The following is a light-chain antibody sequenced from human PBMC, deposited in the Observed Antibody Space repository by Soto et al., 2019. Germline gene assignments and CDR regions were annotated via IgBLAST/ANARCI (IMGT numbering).Light chain of an antibody. Sequence: DIVMTQSPDSLSVSLGERATINCKSSQSLFYSSNNKDYLAWYQQKPGQPPRLLIYWASIRESGVPDRFSGSGSRTDFTLTVSSLQAEDVAVYYCQQYFNTPWTFGQGTKVVIK. CDR3: QQYFNTPWT. J-gene: IGKJ1*01. V-gene: IGKV4-1*01. CDR2: WAS. CDR1: QSLFYSSNNKDY.